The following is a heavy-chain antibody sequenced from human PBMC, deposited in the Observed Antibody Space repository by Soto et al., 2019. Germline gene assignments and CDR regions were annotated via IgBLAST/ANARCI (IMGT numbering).Heavy chain of an antibody. CDR1: GFTFSSYA. D-gene: IGHD6-19*01. CDR2: ISGSGGRT. V-gene: IGHV3-23*01. CDR3: AKDAVTGTLGIDYFNY. Sequence: GWSLRLSCAASGFTFSSYAMIWVRQAPGKGLEWVSVISGSGGRTGYADSVKGQFTVSRDNSKNTLYLQMSSPTAEDTAVYYCAKDAVTGTLGIDYFNYWGQGALVTVS. J-gene: IGHJ4*02.